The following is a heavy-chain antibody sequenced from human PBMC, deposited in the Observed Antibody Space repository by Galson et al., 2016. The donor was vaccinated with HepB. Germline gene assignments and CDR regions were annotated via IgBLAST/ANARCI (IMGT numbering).Heavy chain of an antibody. V-gene: IGHV1-69*13. D-gene: IGHD2-15*01. CDR3: ANGYCSGSYCYNSLYYYYGMDV. J-gene: IGHJ6*02. CDR2: IIPIFGTA. Sequence: SVKVSCKASGGSFSSYVISWVRQAPGQGLEWMGGIIPIFGTATYAQKFQARVTITADESTSTAYMELSSLRSEDTAVYYCANGYCSGSYCYNSLYYYYGMDVWGQGTTVTVPS. CDR1: GGSFSSYV.